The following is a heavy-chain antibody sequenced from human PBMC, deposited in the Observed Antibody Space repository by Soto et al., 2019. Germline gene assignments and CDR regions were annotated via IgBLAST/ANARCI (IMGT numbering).Heavy chain of an antibody. D-gene: IGHD1-26*01. Sequence: PGGSLRLSCEVSGFTFSSYEMSWVRQAPGKGLECIAYISSSGSTTDHADSVKGRFTVSRDNAKNTLYLQMNSLRAEDTAVYYCAREWYSGSYLPLTPYYYGMDGWGQGTTVTFSS. CDR3: AREWYSGSYLPLTPYYYGMDG. J-gene: IGHJ6*02. V-gene: IGHV3-48*03. CDR1: GFTFSSYE. CDR2: ISSSGSTT.